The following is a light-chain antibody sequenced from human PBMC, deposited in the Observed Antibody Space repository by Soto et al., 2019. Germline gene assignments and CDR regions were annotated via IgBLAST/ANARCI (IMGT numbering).Light chain of an antibody. J-gene: IGKJ1*01. Sequence: DIQMTQSPSSLSASVGDRVTITCRASEDISNYLAWYQQKPGKVPKLLIYAASTLQSGGASRFSGSGSGTDFTLTISSLQPEDVATYYCQKYNSAPRTFGPGTKVEVK. V-gene: IGKV1-27*01. CDR1: EDISNY. CDR2: AAS. CDR3: QKYNSAPRT.